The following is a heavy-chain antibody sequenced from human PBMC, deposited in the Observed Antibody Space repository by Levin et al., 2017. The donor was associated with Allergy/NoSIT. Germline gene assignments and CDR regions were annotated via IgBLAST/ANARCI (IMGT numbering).Heavy chain of an antibody. V-gene: IGHV4-39*01. CDR2: IYYSGST. Sequence: KASETLSLTCTVSGGSISSSSYYWGWIRQPPGKGLEWIGSIYYSGSTYYNPSLKSRVTISVDTSKNQFSLKLSSVTAADTAVYYCARHFPRGGMGAFDIWGQGTMVTVSS. CDR3: ARHFPRGGMGAFDI. CDR1: GGSISSSSYY. D-gene: IGHD3-10*01. J-gene: IGHJ3*02.